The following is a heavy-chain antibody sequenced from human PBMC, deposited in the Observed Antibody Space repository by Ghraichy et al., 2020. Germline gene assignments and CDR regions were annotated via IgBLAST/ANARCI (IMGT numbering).Heavy chain of an antibody. CDR2: ITTRNGNT. Sequence: ASVKVSCKASGYTFTSYYMHWVRQAPGQGLEWMGWITTRNGNTQSAQRLQGRVTMTTDTSTNTVYMELRSLRFDDTAVYYCARGINYFDPWGQGTLVTVSS. J-gene: IGHJ5*02. CDR3: ARGINYFDP. D-gene: IGHD2-15*01. V-gene: IGHV1-18*04. CDR1: GYTFTSYY.